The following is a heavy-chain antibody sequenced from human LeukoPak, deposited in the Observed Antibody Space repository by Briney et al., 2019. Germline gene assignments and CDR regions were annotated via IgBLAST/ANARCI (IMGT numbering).Heavy chain of an antibody. D-gene: IGHD6-13*01. CDR1: GGSFSGYY. CDR3: ARGPRIAAAGYFDY. CDR2: INHSGST. J-gene: IGHJ4*02. V-gene: IGHV4-34*01. Sequence: PSETQSLTCAVYGGSFSGYYWSWIRQPPGKGLEWIGEINHSGSTNYNPSLKSRVTISVDTSKNQFSLKLSSVTAADTAVYYCARGPRIAAAGYFDYWGQGTLVTVSS.